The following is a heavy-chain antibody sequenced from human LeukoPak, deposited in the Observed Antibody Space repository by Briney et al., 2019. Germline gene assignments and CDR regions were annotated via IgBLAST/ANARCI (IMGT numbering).Heavy chain of an antibody. CDR1: GFTFSEYY. CDR2: ISSSGRLM. D-gene: IGHD1-14*01. Sequence: GGSLRLSCAASGFTFSEYYINWIRQAPGKGLEWVSHISSSGRLMQYADSVRGRLTITRDNAQNFMSLQMNNLKPEDTAVYYCARDTNNGLDVWGRGTTVTIS. V-gene: IGHV3-11*01. CDR3: ARDTNNGLDV. J-gene: IGHJ6*02.